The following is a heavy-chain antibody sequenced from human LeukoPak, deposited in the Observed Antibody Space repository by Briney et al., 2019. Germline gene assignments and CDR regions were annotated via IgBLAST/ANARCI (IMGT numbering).Heavy chain of an antibody. V-gene: IGHV4-30-4*08. CDR3: ATHCGGDCYSWDWDY. CDR2: IYYSGST. J-gene: IGHJ4*02. CDR1: GASTVSSDY. Sequence: SETLSLTCTVSGASTVSSDYWSWIRQPPGKGLEWIGYIYYSGSTHYNPSLKSRVTISVDTSKNQFSLKLSSVTAADTAVYYCATHCGGDCYSWDWDYWGQGTLVTVSS. D-gene: IGHD2-21*01.